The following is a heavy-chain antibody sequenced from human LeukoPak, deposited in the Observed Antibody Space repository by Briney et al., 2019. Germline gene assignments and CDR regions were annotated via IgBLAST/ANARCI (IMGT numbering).Heavy chain of an antibody. CDR3: AKVGQPLILNHAGFDY. J-gene: IGHJ4*02. D-gene: IGHD2-8*01. CDR1: GFTFSSYG. CDR2: IRYDGSNK. Sequence: PGGSLRLSCAASGFTFSSYGMHWVRQAPGKGLEWVAFIRYDGSNKYYADSVKGRFTISRDNSKNTLYLQMNSLRAEDTAVYYCAKVGQPLILNHAGFDYWGQGTLVTVSS. V-gene: IGHV3-30*02.